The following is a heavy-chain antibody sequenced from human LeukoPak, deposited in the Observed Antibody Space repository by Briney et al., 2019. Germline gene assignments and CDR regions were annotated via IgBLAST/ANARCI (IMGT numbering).Heavy chain of an antibody. Sequence: PGGSLRLSCAASRLPFSSYAMSWVRQAPGKGLEWVSAISGSGGSTYYADSVKGRFTISRDNSKNTLYLQMNSLRAEDTAVYYCAKGALAVAGICFDYWGQGTLVTVSS. J-gene: IGHJ4*02. CDR2: ISGSGGST. V-gene: IGHV3-23*01. D-gene: IGHD6-19*01. CDR1: RLPFSSYA. CDR3: AKGALAVAGICFDY.